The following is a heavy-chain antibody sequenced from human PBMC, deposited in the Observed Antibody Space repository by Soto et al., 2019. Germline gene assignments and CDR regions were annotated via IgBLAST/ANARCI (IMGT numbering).Heavy chain of an antibody. CDR2: IGATTNTI. V-gene: IGHV3-48*01. CDR3: ASDPFNGWYVKLYEI. CDR1: GFTFSSSP. J-gene: IGHJ4*02. Sequence: EVQLVESGGGLVQPGGSLRLSCEASGFTFSSSPMHWVRQAPGRGLEWVSYIGATTNTIHYADCVRGRFIISRDNARNSLYLQMSSLRGDYTAVYFCASDPFNGWYVKLYEIWGQGALVSVSP. D-gene: IGHD6-19*01.